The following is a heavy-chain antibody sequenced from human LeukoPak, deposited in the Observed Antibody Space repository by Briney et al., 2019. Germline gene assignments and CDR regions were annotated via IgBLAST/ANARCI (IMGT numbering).Heavy chain of an antibody. J-gene: IGHJ6*03. CDR3: ARGETKGVRYYYYYYYMDV. CDR2: INHSGST. Sequence: PSETLSLTCAVYGGSFSGYYWSWIRQPPGKGLEWIGEINHSGSTNYNPSLKSRVTISVDTSKNQFSLKLSSVTAADTAVYYCARGETKGVRYYYYYYYMDVWGKGTTVTVSS. D-gene: IGHD2-8*01. V-gene: IGHV4-34*01. CDR1: GGSFSGYY.